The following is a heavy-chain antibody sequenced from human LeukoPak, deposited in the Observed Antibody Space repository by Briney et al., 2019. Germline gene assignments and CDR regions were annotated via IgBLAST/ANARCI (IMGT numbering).Heavy chain of an antibody. V-gene: IGHV4-38-2*01. CDR3: ASHYYDSSGYLFDS. J-gene: IGHJ4*02. Sequence: SETLSLTCAVSGYSISSGYYWGWIRQPPGQGLEWIGSVYHTGSTYYHPSLKSRVTISLDTSKNQFSLRVTSVTAADTAVYYCASHYYDSSGYLFDSWGRGSLVTVSS. CDR1: GYSISSGYY. D-gene: IGHD3-22*01. CDR2: VYHTGST.